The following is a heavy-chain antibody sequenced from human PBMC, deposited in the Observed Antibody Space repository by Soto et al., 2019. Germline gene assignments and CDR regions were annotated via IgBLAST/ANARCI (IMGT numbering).Heavy chain of an antibody. V-gene: IGHV1-69*13. J-gene: IGHJ4*02. CDR1: GGTFSSYA. D-gene: IGHD1-26*01. CDR3: ARGLGAANFDY. CDR2: IISIFGSA. Sequence: ASVKVSCKASGGTFSSYAISWVRQAPGQGLEWMGGIISIFGSANYAQKFQGRVTITADESTSTAFMELSSLISEDTAVYYCARGLGAANFDYWGQGTLVTVSS.